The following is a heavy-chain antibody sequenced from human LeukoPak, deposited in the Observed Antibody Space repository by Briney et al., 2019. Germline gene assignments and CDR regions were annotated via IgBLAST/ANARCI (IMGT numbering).Heavy chain of an antibody. CDR1: GYTFASYG. CDR2: ISGYNGNT. CDR3: ARGPAADHNWFDP. Sequence: ASVKVSCKASGYTFASYGISWVRQTPGQGLEWMGWISGYNGNTNYAQKLQGRVTMTTDTSTTTDYMELRSLRSDDTAVYYCARGPAADHNWFDPWGQGTLVTVSS. D-gene: IGHD6-13*01. V-gene: IGHV1-18*01. J-gene: IGHJ5*02.